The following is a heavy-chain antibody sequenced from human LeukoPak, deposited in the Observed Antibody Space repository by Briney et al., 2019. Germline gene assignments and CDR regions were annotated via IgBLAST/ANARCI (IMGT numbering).Heavy chain of an antibody. Sequence: GASVKVSCKASGYTFTGYYMHWVRQAPGQGLEWMGWINPNSGGTNYAQKFQGRVTMTRDTSISTAYMGLSRLRSDDTAVYYCARDTAVYEQQLYYYYMDVWGKGTTVTVSS. CDR3: ARDTAVYEQQLYYYYMDV. CDR1: GYTFTGYY. J-gene: IGHJ6*03. CDR2: INPNSGGT. D-gene: IGHD6-13*01. V-gene: IGHV1-2*02.